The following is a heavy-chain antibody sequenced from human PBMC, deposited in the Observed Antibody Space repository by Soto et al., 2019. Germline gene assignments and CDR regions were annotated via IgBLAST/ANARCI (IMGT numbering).Heavy chain of an antibody. D-gene: IGHD5-18*01. Sequence: SETLSLTCTVSGGSISSGGYYWSWIRQHPGKGLEWIGYIYYSGSTYHNPSLKSRVTISVDTSKNQFSLKLSSVTAADTAVYYCAKRGYSYGYRYWGQGTLVTVSS. J-gene: IGHJ4*02. CDR1: GGSISSGGYY. CDR3: AKRGYSYGYRY. CDR2: IYYSGST. V-gene: IGHV4-31*03.